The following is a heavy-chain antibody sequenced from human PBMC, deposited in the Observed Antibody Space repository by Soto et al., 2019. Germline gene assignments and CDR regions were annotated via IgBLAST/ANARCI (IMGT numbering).Heavy chain of an antibody. Sequence: ASVKVSCKASGYTFTGYYMHWVRQAPGQGLEWMGWINPNSGGTNYAQKFQGRVTMTRDTPISTAYMELSRLRSDDTAVYYCARVVYYYDSSGNWFDPWGQGTLVTVSS. D-gene: IGHD3-22*01. J-gene: IGHJ5*02. CDR2: INPNSGGT. CDR3: ARVVYYYDSSGNWFDP. CDR1: GYTFTGYY. V-gene: IGHV1-2*02.